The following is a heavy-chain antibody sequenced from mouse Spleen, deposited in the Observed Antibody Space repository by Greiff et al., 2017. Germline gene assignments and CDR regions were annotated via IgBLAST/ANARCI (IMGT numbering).Heavy chain of an antibody. D-gene: IGHD1-1*01. Sequence: ESGPGLVKPSQSLSLTCSVTGYSITSGYYWNWIRQFPGNKLEWMGYISYDGSNNYNPSLKNRISITRDTSKNQFFLKLNSVTTEDTATYYCARDYYSLDYWGQGTTLTVSS. CDR3: ARDYYSLDY. V-gene: IGHV3-6*01. CDR2: ISYDGSN. CDR1: GYSITSGYY. J-gene: IGHJ2*01.